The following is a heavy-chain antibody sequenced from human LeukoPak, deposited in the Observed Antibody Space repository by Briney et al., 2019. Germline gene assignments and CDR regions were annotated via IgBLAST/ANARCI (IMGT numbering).Heavy chain of an antibody. CDR1: GGSISSYY. CDR2: IYYSGST. Sequence: PSETLSLTCTVSGGSISSYYWSWIRQPPGKGLEWIGYIYYSGSTNYNPSLKSRVTISVDTSKNQFSLKLSSVTAADTAVYYCARDQEVLDAFDIWGQGTMVTVSS. V-gene: IGHV4-59*01. D-gene: IGHD3-3*01. CDR3: ARDQEVLDAFDI. J-gene: IGHJ3*02.